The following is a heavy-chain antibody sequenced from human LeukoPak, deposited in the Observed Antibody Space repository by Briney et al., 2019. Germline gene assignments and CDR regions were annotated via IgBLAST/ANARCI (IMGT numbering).Heavy chain of an antibody. CDR1: GYTFTSYY. J-gene: IGHJ4*02. Sequence: ASVKVSCKASGYTFTSYYMHWVRQAPGQELEWMGIINPSGGSASYAQKFQGRVTMTRDMSTSTVYMELSSLRSEDTAVYYCARDGTSITMIVVGFDYWGQGTLVTVSS. D-gene: IGHD3-22*01. CDR2: INPSGGSA. V-gene: IGHV1-46*01. CDR3: ARDGTSITMIVVGFDY.